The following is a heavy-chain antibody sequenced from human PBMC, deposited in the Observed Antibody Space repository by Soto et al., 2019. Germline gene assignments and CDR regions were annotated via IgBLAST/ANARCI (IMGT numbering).Heavy chain of an antibody. Sequence: QVQLQESGPGLVKPSQTLSLTCTVSGGSISSGGYYWSWIRQHPGKGLEWIGYIYYSGSTYYNPSLKSRVTISVDTSKNQFSLKRSSVTAADTAVYYCARDNSLPSTGYYYYGMDVWGQGTTVTVSS. V-gene: IGHV4-31*03. CDR2: IYYSGST. J-gene: IGHJ6*02. CDR1: GGSISSGGYY. CDR3: ARDNSLPSTGYYYYGMDV. D-gene: IGHD1-20*01.